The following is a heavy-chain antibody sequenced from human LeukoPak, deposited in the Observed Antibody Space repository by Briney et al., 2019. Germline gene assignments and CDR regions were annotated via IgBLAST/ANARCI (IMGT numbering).Heavy chain of an antibody. CDR2: ISSSSSYI. J-gene: IGHJ4*02. Sequence: GGSLRLSCAASGFTFSSYSMNWVRQAPGKGLEWVSSISSSSSYIYYADSVKGRFTISRDNAKNSLYLQMNSLRAEDTAVYYCARVPTYDSSGYFYPYFDYWGQGTLVTVSS. V-gene: IGHV3-21*01. D-gene: IGHD3-22*01. CDR3: ARVPTYDSSGYFYPYFDY. CDR1: GFTFSSYS.